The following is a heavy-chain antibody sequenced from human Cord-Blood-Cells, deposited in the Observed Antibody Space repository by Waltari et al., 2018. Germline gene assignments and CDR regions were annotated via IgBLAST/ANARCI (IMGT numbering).Heavy chain of an antibody. V-gene: IGHV4-34*01. CDR1: GGSFSGDY. Sequence: QVQLQQWGAGLLKPSETLSLTCAVYGGSFSGDYWSWIRQPPGKGLEWIGEMNHSGRTNYTPSSKRGVTIAVDTAKNHFSLKLSSVTAADTAVDYCARRPQHGDDGDYGGHGTLVTVAS. D-gene: IGHD4-17*01. CDR2: MNHSGRT. J-gene: IGHJ4*01. CDR3: ARRPQHGDDGDY.